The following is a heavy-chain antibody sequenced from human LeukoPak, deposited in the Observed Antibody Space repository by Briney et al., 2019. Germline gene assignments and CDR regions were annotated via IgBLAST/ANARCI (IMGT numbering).Heavy chain of an antibody. J-gene: IGHJ4*02. CDR3: GRGGYSGSYFAY. V-gene: IGHV3-20*04. CDR1: GFIFDDYG. Sequence: GGSLRLSCAASGFIFDDYGMSWVRQAPGKGLEWVSGINWNGGSTGYADSVKGRFTISRDNAKNSLYVQMNSLRAEDTALYYCGRGGYSGSYFAYWGQGTLVTVSS. D-gene: IGHD1-26*01. CDR2: INWNGGST.